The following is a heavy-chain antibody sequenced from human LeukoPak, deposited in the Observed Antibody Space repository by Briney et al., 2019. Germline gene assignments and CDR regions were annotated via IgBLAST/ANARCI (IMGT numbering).Heavy chain of an antibody. D-gene: IGHD6-13*01. CDR2: IYYSGST. Sequence: SETLSLTCTVSGVSISSYYWSWIRQPPGKGLEWIGYIYYSGSTNYNPSLKSRVTISVDTSKNQFSLKLSSVTAADTAVYYCARFGVDSSSWYYFDYWGQGTLVTVSS. J-gene: IGHJ4*02. V-gene: IGHV4-59*01. CDR3: ARFGVDSSSWYYFDY. CDR1: GVSISSYY.